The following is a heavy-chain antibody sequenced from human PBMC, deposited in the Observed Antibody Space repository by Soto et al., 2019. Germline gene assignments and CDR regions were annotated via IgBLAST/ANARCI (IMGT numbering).Heavy chain of an antibody. D-gene: IGHD6-13*01. CDR1: GFTFSSYW. J-gene: IGHJ4*02. V-gene: IGHV3-7*01. CDR3: ARDGQLVINYFDY. CDR2: IKQDGSEK. Sequence: GGSLRLSCAASGFTFSSYWMSWVRQAPGKGLEWVANIKQDGSEKYYVDSVKGRFTISRDNAKNSLYLQMNSLRAGDTAVYYCARDGQLVINYFDYWGQGTLVTVSS.